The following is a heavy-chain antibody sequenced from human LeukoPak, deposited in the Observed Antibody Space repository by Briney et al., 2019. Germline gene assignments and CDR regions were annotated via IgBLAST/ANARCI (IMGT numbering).Heavy chain of an antibody. CDR2: IYYSGST. Sequence: PSETLSLTCTVSGGSMNTYFWSWIRQPPGKGLEWIGYIYYSGSTNYNPPLKSRVTISVDTSKNQFSLKLSSVTAADTAVYYCARVGYSLGQLLYYFYYMDVWGKGTTVTVSS. CDR3: ARVGYSLGQLLYYFYYMDV. D-gene: IGHD2-2*01. V-gene: IGHV4-59*01. CDR1: GGSMNTYF. J-gene: IGHJ6*03.